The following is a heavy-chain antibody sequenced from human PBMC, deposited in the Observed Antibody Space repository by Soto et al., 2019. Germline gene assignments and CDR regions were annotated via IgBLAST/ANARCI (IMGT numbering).Heavy chain of an antibody. CDR2: INHSGRV. Sequence: SETLSLTCAVSGGSFSGHSWTWIRHSPGKGLEWIGDINHSGRVNYSPSLKSRVTISLDTSKNQFSLTLSAVTAADTAMYYCSTRAYDTNGYYRFDPWGQGTLVTVSS. D-gene: IGHD3-22*01. V-gene: IGHV4-34*01. CDR1: GGSFSGHS. CDR3: STRAYDTNGYYRFDP. J-gene: IGHJ5*01.